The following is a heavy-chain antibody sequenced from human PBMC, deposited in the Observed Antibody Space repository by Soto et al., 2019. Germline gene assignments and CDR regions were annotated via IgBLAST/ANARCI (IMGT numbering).Heavy chain of an antibody. CDR1: GYTFTRYG. CDR3: ARVVGYCSSSSCYASGAFDI. Sequence: GASVKVSCKASGYTFTRYGISWVRQAPGQGLEWMGWISAYNGNTNYAQKLQGRVTMTTDTSTSTAYMELRSLRSDDTAVYYCARVVGYCSSSSCYASGAFDIWGQGTMVTVS. CDR2: ISAYNGNT. J-gene: IGHJ3*02. V-gene: IGHV1-18*01. D-gene: IGHD2-2*01.